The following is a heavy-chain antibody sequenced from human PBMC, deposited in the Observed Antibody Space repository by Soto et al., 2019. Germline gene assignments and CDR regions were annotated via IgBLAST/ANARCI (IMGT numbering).Heavy chain of an antibody. CDR2: IYYSGST. CDR1: GGSISSSSYY. V-gene: IGHV4-39*01. Sequence: PSETLSLTCTVSGGSISSSSYYWGWIRQPPGKGLEWIGSIYYSGSTYYNPSLKSRVTISVDTSKNQFSLKLSSVTAADTAVYYCARLGYSSSWPNWFDPWGQGTLVTV. CDR3: ARLGYSSSWPNWFDP. J-gene: IGHJ5*02. D-gene: IGHD6-13*01.